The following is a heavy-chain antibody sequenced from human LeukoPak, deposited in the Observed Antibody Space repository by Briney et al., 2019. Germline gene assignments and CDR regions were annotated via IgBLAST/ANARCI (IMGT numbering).Heavy chain of an antibody. CDR1: GGSFSGYY. D-gene: IGHD1-1*01. V-gene: IGHV4-34*01. CDR3: ARPVPSRLGWFDP. Sequence: SETLSLTCAVYGGSFSGYYWSWIRQPPGKGLEWIGEINHSGSTNYNPSLKSRVTISVDTSKNQFSLNLNSVTAADTAVYYCARPVPSRLGWFDPWGQGTLVTVSS. CDR2: INHSGST. J-gene: IGHJ5*02.